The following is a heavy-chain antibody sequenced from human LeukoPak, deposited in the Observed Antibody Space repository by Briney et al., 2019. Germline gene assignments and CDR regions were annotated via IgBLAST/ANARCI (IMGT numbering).Heavy chain of an antibody. Sequence: GGSLRLSCAASGFSFSSYAMSWVHQAPGRGREWVAGNSGSGGSTYYADSVKGRCTISRDNFQDTLHLQMKSLRAEDTAVYYCAKARGFCSGGSCYTPFDPWGQGTLVTVSS. CDR1: GFSFSSYA. V-gene: IGHV3-23*01. J-gene: IGHJ5*02. CDR2: NSGSGGST. D-gene: IGHD2-15*01. CDR3: AKARGFCSGGSCYTPFDP.